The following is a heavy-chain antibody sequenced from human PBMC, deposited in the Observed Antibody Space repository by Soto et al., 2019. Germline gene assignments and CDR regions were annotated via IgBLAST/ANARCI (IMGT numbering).Heavy chain of an antibody. CDR1: GGSIISYY. V-gene: IGHV4-59*01. Sequence: SEALSLTCTVSGGSIISYYWSWIRQPPGKGLEWIGYIYYSGSTNYNPSLKSRVTISVDTSKNQFSLKLSSVTAADTAVYYCARDGGRAAAGLGVWGKGTTVTVSS. CDR2: IYYSGST. J-gene: IGHJ6*04. CDR3: ARDGGRAAAGLGV. D-gene: IGHD6-13*01.